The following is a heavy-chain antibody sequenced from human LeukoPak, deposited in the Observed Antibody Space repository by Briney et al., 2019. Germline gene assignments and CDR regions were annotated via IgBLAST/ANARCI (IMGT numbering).Heavy chain of an antibody. D-gene: IGHD3-22*01. CDR1: GFTLTSYG. Sequence: ASVKVSCKASGFTLTSYGITWVRQAPGQGLEWMGWISAFNGNTNYAQKFQGRVTMTTDTSTSTAYMELRSLRSDDTAVYYCAGMYYYDSSGYYSGQYNWFDPWGQGTLVSVSS. V-gene: IGHV1-18*01. CDR2: ISAFNGNT. CDR3: AGMYYYDSSGYYSGQYNWFDP. J-gene: IGHJ5*02.